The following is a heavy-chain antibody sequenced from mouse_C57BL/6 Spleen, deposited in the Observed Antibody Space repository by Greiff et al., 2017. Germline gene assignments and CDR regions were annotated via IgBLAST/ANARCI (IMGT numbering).Heavy chain of an antibody. J-gene: IGHJ3*01. Sequence: VQLQQSGPELVKPGASVKISCKASGYSFTSYYIHWVKQRPGQGLEWIGWIYPGSGNTKYKEKFKGKATLTADTSSSTAYMQLSSLTSEDSAVYYCARDDPAWFAYWGQGTLVTVSA. D-gene: IGHD2-12*01. CDR2: IYPGSGNT. CDR3: ARDDPAWFAY. CDR1: GYSFTSYY. V-gene: IGHV1-66*01.